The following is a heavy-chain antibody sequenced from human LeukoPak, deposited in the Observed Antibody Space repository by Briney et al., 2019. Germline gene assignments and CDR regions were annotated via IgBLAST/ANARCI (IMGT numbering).Heavy chain of an antibody. CDR1: GGSVSSYY. CDR2: IFYSGST. D-gene: IGHD6-13*01. J-gene: IGHJ5*02. V-gene: IGHV4-59*02. CDR3: ARIPAAGSMGWFDP. Sequence: SETLSLTCTVSGGSVSSYYWTWIRQPPGKGLEWIGYIFYSGSTYYNPPLKSRVTISLNTSKNQFSLRLASVTAADTAVYFCARIPAAGSMGWFDPWGQGTLVTVSS.